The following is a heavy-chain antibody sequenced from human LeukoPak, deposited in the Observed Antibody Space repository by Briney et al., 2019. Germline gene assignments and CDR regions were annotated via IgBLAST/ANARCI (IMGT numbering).Heavy chain of an antibody. CDR2: IWYDGSNE. CDR3: ARDRHSGRPLTNWFDP. Sequence: GGSLRLSCAASGFTFSSYAMHWVRQAPGKGLEWVASIWYDGSNEYYADSVKGRFTISRDNSKNTVYLQMNTVRAEDTAVYYCARDRHSGRPLTNWFDPWGQGTLVTVSS. J-gene: IGHJ5*02. CDR1: GFTFSSYA. D-gene: IGHD6-19*01. V-gene: IGHV3-33*08.